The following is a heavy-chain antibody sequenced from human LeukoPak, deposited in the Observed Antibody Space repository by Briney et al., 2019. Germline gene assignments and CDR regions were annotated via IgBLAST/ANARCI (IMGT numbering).Heavy chain of an antibody. CDR1: GFTFSSYS. V-gene: IGHV3-21*01. CDR2: ISSSSSYI. J-gene: IGHJ4*02. D-gene: IGHD2-2*01. CDR3: ARDRSSIVVVPAASDY. Sequence: GGSLRLSCAASGFTFSSYSMNWVRQAPGEGLEWVSSISSSSSYIYYADSVKGRFTISRDNAKNSLYLQMNSLRAEDTAVYYCARDRSSIVVVPAASDYWGQGTLVTVSS.